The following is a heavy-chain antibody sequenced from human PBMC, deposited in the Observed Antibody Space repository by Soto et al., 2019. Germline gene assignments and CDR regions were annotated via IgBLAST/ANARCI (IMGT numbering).Heavy chain of an antibody. J-gene: IGHJ4*02. CDR3: ARDGPYDVLTGPPDF. D-gene: IGHD3-9*01. CDR1: GYTFTSFG. Sequence: QVQLVQSGAEVKKPGASVKVSCKASGYTFTSFGIGWVRQAPGQGLEWMGWISAHNGHTKYAQNLQGRVTMTTDTATTTAYGELRSRRSDDTAVYYCARDGPYDVLTGPPDFWGQGTLVTVSS. CDR2: ISAHNGHT. V-gene: IGHV1-18*01.